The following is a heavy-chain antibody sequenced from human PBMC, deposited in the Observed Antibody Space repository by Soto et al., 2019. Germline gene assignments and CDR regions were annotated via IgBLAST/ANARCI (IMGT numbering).Heavy chain of an antibody. V-gene: IGHV1-18*01. CDR1: GYTFTSYG. Sequence: ASVKVSCKASGYTFTSYGISWVRQAPGQGLEWMGWISAYNGNTNYAQKLQGRVTMTTDTSTSTAYMELRSLRSDDTAVYYCVRVTGSGSSFWFDPWGQGTLVNVSS. CDR2: ISAYNGNT. J-gene: IGHJ5*02. CDR3: VRVTGSGSSFWFDP. D-gene: IGHD6-13*01.